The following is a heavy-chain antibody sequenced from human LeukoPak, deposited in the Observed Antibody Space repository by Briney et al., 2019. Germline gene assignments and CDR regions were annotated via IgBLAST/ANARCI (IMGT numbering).Heavy chain of an antibody. CDR2: IDSARST. CDR1: GFAVSIKY. V-gene: IGHV3-53*01. CDR3: AKDLDSTNLYEGPEDF. J-gene: IGHJ4*02. Sequence: GGSLRLSCAASGFAVSIKYMGWVRQTPGKGLEWVSVIDSARSTYYADSVKGRFTISRDNSKNTLYLQMNSLRAEDTAVYYCAKDLDSTNLYEGPEDFWGQGTLVTVSS. D-gene: IGHD2/OR15-2a*01.